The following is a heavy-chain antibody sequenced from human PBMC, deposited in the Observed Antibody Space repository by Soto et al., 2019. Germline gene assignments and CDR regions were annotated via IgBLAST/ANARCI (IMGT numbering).Heavy chain of an antibody. J-gene: IGHJ4*02. D-gene: IGHD3-3*01. CDR1: GFTCGSYA. CDR2: SSGSDGAT. CDR3: AKDWSGHYPNGLLDY. Sequence: LRHHWAASGFTCGSYAMPWVRHSPRKGLEGVSSSSGSDGATLYAESVHGRFTIARDISDNTLYLQMHTLRAEDTAGYYCAKDWSGHYPNGLLDYWGQGTPVTVSS. V-gene: IGHV3-23*01.